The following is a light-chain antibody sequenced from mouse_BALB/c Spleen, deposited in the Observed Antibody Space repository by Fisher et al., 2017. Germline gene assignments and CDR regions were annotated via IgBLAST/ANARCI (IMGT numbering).Light chain of an antibody. J-gene: IGKJ1*01. V-gene: IGKV4-55*01. CDR2: DTS. CDR1: SSVSY. Sequence: IVITQTTAIMSASPGEKVTMACSASSSVSYMYWYQQKPGSSPRLWIYDTSNLVSGVPARFSGSRSGTSYSLTISSMEGEDAATYYCQQFTSSPWTFGGGTKLEIK. CDR3: QQFTSSPWT.